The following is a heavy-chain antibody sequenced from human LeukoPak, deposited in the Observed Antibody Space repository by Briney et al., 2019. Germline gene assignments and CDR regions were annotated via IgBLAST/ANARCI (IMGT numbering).Heavy chain of an antibody. CDR1: GYTFTGYY. CDR3: ARVDTVVLIGPTEYYFDY. Sequence: ASVKVSCKASGYTFTGYYMHWVRQAPGQGLEWMGWINPNTDDTKYAQKFQDKATMTRDTSISTVFMDLNSLTSDDTAVYYCARVDTVVLIGPTEYYFDYWGQGTLVTVSS. D-gene: IGHD2-15*01. V-gene: IGHV1-2*02. J-gene: IGHJ4*02. CDR2: INPNTDDT.